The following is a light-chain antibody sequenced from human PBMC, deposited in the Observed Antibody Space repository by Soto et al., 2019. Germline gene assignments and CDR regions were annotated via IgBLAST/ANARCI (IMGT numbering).Light chain of an antibody. Sequence: IQMTQSPSSLSASVGDRVTITCRASQSISSYLNWYQQKPGKAPKLLIYAASSLQSGVPSRFSGSGSGTDFTLTISSLQAEDFATYCCQHSYSTPRPFGQGTKVEIK. J-gene: IGKJ1*01. V-gene: IGKV1-39*01. CDR2: AAS. CDR3: QHSYSTPRP. CDR1: QSISSY.